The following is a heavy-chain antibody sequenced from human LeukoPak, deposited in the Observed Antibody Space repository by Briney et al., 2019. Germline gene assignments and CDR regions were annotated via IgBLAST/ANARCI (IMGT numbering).Heavy chain of an antibody. CDR2: IYYSGST. D-gene: IGHD4-17*01. Sequence: SETLSLTCTVSGGSISSGGYYWSWIRQHPGKGLEWIGYIYYSGSTYYNPSLKSRVTISVDTSKNQFSLKLSSVTAADTAVYYCARVREGYGDFGYWGQGTLVTVSS. CDR3: ARVREGYGDFGY. J-gene: IGHJ4*02. V-gene: IGHV4-31*03. CDR1: GGSISSGGYY.